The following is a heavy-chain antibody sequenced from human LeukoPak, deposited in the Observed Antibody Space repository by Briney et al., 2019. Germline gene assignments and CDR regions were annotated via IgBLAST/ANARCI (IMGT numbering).Heavy chain of an antibody. V-gene: IGHV3-21*01. D-gene: IGHD4-17*01. Sequence: GGSLRLSCAASGFTFSSYSMNWVRQAPGKGLEWVSSISSSSSYIYYADSVKGRFTISRDNAKNSLYLQMNSLRAEDTAVYYCARVAVTNTIDYWGQGTLSPSPQ. CDR1: GFTFSSYS. CDR3: ARVAVTNTIDY. J-gene: IGHJ4*02. CDR2: ISSSSSYI.